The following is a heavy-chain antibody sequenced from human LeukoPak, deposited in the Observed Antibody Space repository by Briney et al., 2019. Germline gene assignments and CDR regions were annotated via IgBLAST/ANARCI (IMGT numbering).Heavy chain of an antibody. CDR3: ARQIPFLEWLPLFYYYMDV. D-gene: IGHD3-3*02. CDR1: GGSISSYY. J-gene: IGHJ6*03. Sequence: SETLSLTCTVAGGSISSYYWSWIRQPPGKGLEWIGYIYYSGSTNYNPSLKSRVTISVDTSKNQFSLKLSSVTAADTAVYYCARQIPFLEWLPLFYYYMDVWGKGTTVTVSS. CDR2: IYYSGST. V-gene: IGHV4-59*08.